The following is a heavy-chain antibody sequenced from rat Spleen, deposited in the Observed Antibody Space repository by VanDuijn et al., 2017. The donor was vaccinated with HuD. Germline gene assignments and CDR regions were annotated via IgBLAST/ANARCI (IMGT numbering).Heavy chain of an antibody. CDR3: TWDYDAYSPLAY. V-gene: IGHV6-8*01. CDR2: IKAKSNNYAT. CDR1: GFTFSNAW. Sequence: EVQLVETGGSLVQPGKSLKLTCATSGFTFSNAWMHWVRQSPEKQLEWVAQIKAKSNNYATYYAESVKGRFTISRDDSKSSVYLQMNSLKEEDTAIYYCTWDYDAYSPLAYWGQGTLVTVSS. D-gene: IGHD1-12*03. J-gene: IGHJ3*01.